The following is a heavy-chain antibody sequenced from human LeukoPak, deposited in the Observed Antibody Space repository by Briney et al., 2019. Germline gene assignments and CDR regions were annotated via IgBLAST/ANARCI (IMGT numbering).Heavy chain of an antibody. J-gene: IGHJ4*02. V-gene: IGHV3-11*04. CDR2: IGSGGSPI. Sequence: PGGSLRLSCAASGFTFSHFFMNWIRKAPGKGLECVSYIGSGGSPIYYADSVKGRFTISRDDAKKSLYLQMNSLRAEDTAVYYCAKTGYCSSTSCYMWGQGTLVTVSS. D-gene: IGHD2-2*02. CDR1: GFTFSHFF. CDR3: AKTGYCSSTSCYM.